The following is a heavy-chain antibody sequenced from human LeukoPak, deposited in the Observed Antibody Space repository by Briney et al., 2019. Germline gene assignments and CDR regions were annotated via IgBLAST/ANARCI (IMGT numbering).Heavy chain of an antibody. CDR1: GFTFSSYW. D-gene: IGHD5-24*01. V-gene: IGHV3-7*01. CDR3: ATKDGYNFDY. Sequence: GGSLRLSCVASGFTFSSYWMHWFRQAPGKGLEWVANIKQDGSEKYYVDSVKGRFTISRDNAKNSLFLQMNSLRAEDTAVYYCATKDGYNFDYWGQGTLVTVSS. CDR2: IKQDGSEK. J-gene: IGHJ4*02.